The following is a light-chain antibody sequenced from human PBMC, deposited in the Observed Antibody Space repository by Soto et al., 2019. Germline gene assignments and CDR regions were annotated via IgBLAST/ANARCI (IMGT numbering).Light chain of an antibody. J-gene: IGKJ5*01. CDR2: DAS. V-gene: IGKV3-11*01. Sequence: EIVVRQSPATLSVSQGERATLSCRAGQSVSSYLAWYQQKPGQAPRLLIYDASNRATGIPARFSGSGSGTDFPLTISSLAPEDFAVYYCQQRSNWPPGFGQGTRLEI. CDR3: QQRSNWPPG. CDR1: QSVSSY.